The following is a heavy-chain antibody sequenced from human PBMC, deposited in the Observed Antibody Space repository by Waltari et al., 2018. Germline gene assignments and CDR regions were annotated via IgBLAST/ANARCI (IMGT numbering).Heavy chain of an antibody. Sequence: EVQLVESGGGLVQPGGSLRLSCAASGFTFSSYSMNWVRQAPGKGLEWVSYISSSSSTIYYADSVKGRFTISRDNAKNSLYLQMNSLRAEDTALYYCAKDRFGGDYWGQGTLVTVSS. D-gene: IGHD3-16*01. J-gene: IGHJ4*02. CDR3: AKDRFGGDY. CDR2: ISSSSSTI. V-gene: IGHV3-48*04. CDR1: GFTFSSYS.